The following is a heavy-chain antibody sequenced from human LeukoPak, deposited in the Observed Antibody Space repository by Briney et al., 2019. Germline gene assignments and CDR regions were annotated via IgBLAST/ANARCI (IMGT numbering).Heavy chain of an antibody. D-gene: IGHD2-2*01. CDR1: GGSISSSSYY. J-gene: IGHJ4*02. Sequence: SETLSLTCTVSGGSISSSSYYWGWIRQPPGKGLEWIGSIYYSGSTYYNPSLKSRVTISVDTSKNQFSLKLSSVTAAGTAVYYCARQSGYCSSTSCSHWGQGTLVTVSS. CDR2: IYYSGST. CDR3: ARQSGYCSSTSCSH. V-gene: IGHV4-39*01.